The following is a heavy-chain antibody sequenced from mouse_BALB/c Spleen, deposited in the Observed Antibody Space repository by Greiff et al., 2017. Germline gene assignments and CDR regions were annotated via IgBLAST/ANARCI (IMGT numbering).Heavy chain of an antibody. CDR1: GYTFTSYT. J-gene: IGHJ3*01. V-gene: IGHV1-4*01. CDR3: ARGGLAY. CDR2: INPSSGYT. Sequence: VQRVESGAELARPGASVKMSCKASGYTFTSYTMHWVKQRPGQGLEWNGYINPSSGYTNYNQKFKDKATLTADKSSSTAYMQLSSLTSEDSAVYYCARGGLAYWGQGTLVTVSA.